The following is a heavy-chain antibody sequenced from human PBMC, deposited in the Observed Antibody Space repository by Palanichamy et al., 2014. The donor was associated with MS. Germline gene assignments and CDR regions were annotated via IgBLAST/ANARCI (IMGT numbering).Heavy chain of an antibody. V-gene: IGHV5-51*01. CDR1: GYNFNSFW. D-gene: IGHD1-26*01. J-gene: IGHJ5*02. Sequence: EGQLVQSGAEVKKPGESLKISCKGSGYNFNSFWIAWVRQMPGKGLEWMGIIYPDDSDTRYSPSFQGRVTISVDKSLTTAYLQWSSLEASDSGKYYCASPLSGTYFGSTSWGQGTLVTVSS. CDR2: IYPDDSDT. CDR3: ASPLSGTYFGSTS.